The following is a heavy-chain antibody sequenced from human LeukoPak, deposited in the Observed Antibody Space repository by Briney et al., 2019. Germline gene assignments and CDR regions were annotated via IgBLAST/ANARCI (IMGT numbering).Heavy chain of an antibody. CDR1: GYTFTSYD. CDR2: MNPNSGNT. CDR3: ARGSSGWHTCDY. J-gene: IGHJ4*02. Sequence: ASVKVSCKASGYTFTSYDINWVRQATGQGLEWMGWMNPNSGNTGYAQKFQGRVNMTRNTSISTAYMELSSLRSEDTAVYYCARGSSGWHTCDYWGQGTLVTVSS. V-gene: IGHV1-8*01. D-gene: IGHD6-19*01.